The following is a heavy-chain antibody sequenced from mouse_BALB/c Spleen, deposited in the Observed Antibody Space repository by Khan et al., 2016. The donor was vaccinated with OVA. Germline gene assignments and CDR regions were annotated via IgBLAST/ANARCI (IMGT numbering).Heavy chain of an antibody. D-gene: IGHD2-10*01. CDR2: INTYTGEP. CDR1: GYTFTNDG. V-gene: IGHV9-3-1*01. J-gene: IGHJ4*01. CDR3: ARPPYFSYVLVY. Sequence: QIQLVQSGPELKKPGETVKISCKASGYTFTNDGMNWVKQAPGKGLKWMGWINTYTGEPTHADDFKGRFAFSLETSASTAYLQINNLKNEDTATYFCARPPYFSYVLVYWGQGTSVTVSA.